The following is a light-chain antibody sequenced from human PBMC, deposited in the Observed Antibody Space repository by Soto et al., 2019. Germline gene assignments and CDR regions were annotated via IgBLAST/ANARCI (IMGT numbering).Light chain of an antibody. J-gene: IGKJ5*01. V-gene: IGKV1-5*01. CDR1: QSISSW. CDR3: QQYNSYPVT. CDR2: DAS. Sequence: DIQMTQSPSTLSASVGDRVTITCRASQSISSWLAWYQQNPGKAPKLVIYDASSLESGVPSRFSGSGPGTEFTLTISSLQPDDFATYHCQQYNSYPVTVGQGTRLEIK.